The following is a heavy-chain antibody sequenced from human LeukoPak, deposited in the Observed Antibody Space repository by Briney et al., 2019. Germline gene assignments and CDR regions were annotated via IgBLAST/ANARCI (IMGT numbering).Heavy chain of an antibody. V-gene: IGHV3-21*01. Sequence: GGSLRLSCAASGFTFSSYSMNWVRQAPGKGLEWVSSISSSSSYIYYADSVKGRFTISRDNAKNSPYLQMNSLRAEDTAVYYCARAYGSGTLDWFDPWGQGTLVTVSS. D-gene: IGHD3-10*01. CDR3: ARAYGSGTLDWFDP. CDR2: ISSSSSYI. CDR1: GFTFSSYS. J-gene: IGHJ5*02.